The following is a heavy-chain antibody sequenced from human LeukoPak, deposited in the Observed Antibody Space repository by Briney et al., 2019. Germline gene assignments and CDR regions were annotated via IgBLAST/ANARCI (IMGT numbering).Heavy chain of an antibody. V-gene: IGHV4-4*08. CDR2: IYASGST. J-gene: IGHJ6*02. D-gene: IGHD6-19*01. CDR1: GGSITGYY. Sequence: PSETLSLTCTVSGGSITGYYWSWIRQPPGKGLEWIGYIYASGSTNYNPSLLSRVTISVDTFKNQFSLNLRSVTAADTAAYYCARLTNSGFYNYYGMDVWGQGTTVTVSS. CDR3: ARLTNSGFYNYYGMDV.